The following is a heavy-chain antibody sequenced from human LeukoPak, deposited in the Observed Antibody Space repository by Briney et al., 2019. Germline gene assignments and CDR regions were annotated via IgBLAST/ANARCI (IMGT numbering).Heavy chain of an antibody. CDR1: GGTFSSYT. J-gene: IGHJ4*02. CDR3: ARRDYYDSSGSLDY. D-gene: IGHD3-22*01. V-gene: IGHV1-69*02. CDR2: IIPILGIA. Sequence: SVKVSCKASGGTFSSYTISWVRQAPGQGLEWMGRIIPILGIANYAQKFQGRVTITAGKSTSTACMELSSLRSEDTAVYYCARRDYYDSSGSLDYWGQGTLVTVSS.